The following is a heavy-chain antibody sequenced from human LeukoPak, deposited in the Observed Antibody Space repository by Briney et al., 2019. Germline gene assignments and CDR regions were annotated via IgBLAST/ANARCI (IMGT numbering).Heavy chain of an antibody. CDR1: GFTFSSYW. D-gene: IGHD3-16*01. V-gene: IGHV3-74*01. Sequence: PGGSLRLSCAASGFTFSSYWMHWVRQAPGKGLVWVSRINSDGSSTSYADSVKGRFTISRDNAKNTLYLQRNSLRAEDTAVYYCVVSFRGWIYYYCYYMDVWGKGTTVTVSS. CDR2: INSDGSST. J-gene: IGHJ6*03. CDR3: VVSFRGWIYYYCYYMDV.